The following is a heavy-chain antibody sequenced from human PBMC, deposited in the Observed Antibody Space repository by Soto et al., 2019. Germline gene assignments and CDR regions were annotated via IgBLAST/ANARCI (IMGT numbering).Heavy chain of an antibody. D-gene: IGHD3-3*01. V-gene: IGHV4-59*01. Sequence: SETLSLTCTVSGGSISSYYWSWIRQPPGKGLEWIGYIYYSGSTNYNPSLKSRVTISVDTSKNQFSLTLSSVTAAETAVYYCARDLSFWSGYCTADTWFVPWGQGTLVTVSS. CDR3: ARDLSFWSGYCTADTWFVP. CDR1: GGSISSYY. J-gene: IGHJ5*02. CDR2: IYYSGST.